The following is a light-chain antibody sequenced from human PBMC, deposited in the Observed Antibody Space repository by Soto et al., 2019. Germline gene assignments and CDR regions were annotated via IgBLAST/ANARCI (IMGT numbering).Light chain of an antibody. CDR3: QQSSNWPLT. Sequence: EIVLTQSPATLSLSPGERATISCRASQSVSSYLAWYQQKPGQAPRLLISDASNRATGIPARFSGSGSGTDFTLTISSLEPEDFAVYYCQQSSNWPLTFGGGTKVEIK. J-gene: IGKJ4*01. CDR2: DAS. V-gene: IGKV3-11*01. CDR1: QSVSSY.